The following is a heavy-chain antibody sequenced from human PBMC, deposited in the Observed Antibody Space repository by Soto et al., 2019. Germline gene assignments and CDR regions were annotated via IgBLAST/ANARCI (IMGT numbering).Heavy chain of an antibody. CDR2: IWYDGSNK. CDR1: GFTFSSYG. Sequence: GGSLRLSCAASGFTFSSYGMHWVRQAPGKGLEWVAVIWYDGSNKYYADSVKGRFTISRDNSKNTLYLQMNSLRAEDTAVYYCARAIIWVRGDNGAFDIWGQGTMVTVSS. CDR3: ARAIIWVRGDNGAFDI. J-gene: IGHJ3*02. D-gene: IGHD3-10*01. V-gene: IGHV3-33*01.